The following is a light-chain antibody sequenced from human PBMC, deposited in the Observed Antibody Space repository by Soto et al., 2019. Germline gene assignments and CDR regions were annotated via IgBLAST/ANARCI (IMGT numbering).Light chain of an antibody. V-gene: IGLV2-23*02. CDR3: CSYAGSSTLV. CDR1: SSDVGSYNL. J-gene: IGLJ1*01. Sequence: QSVLTQPASVSGSPGQSSTISCTGTSSDVGSYNLVSWYQQHPGKAPKLMIYEVSKRPSGASHRFSGSKSGNTASLTISGLQAEDEADYYCCSYAGSSTLVFGTGTKVTVL. CDR2: EVS.